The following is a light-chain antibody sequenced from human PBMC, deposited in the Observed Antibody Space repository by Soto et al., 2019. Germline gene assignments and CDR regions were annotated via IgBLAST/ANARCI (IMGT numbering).Light chain of an antibody. Sequence: DVYMTQSPSSLSASVGDRVTITCRASQGISNFLAWYQQKPGKVPSLLIYAAYTLQSGVPSRFSGSGSGTDFTLTISGLQSEDFAVYFCQQYTYRPRTSGQGAKVHIK. CDR2: AAY. J-gene: IGKJ1*01. CDR3: QQYTYRPRT. CDR1: QGISNF. V-gene: IGKV1-27*01.